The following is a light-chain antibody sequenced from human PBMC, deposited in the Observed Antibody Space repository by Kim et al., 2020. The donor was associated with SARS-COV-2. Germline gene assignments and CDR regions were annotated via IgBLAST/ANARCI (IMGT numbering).Light chain of an antibody. CDR2: GAS. Sequence: LYPGERATLSCRASQSVRGRYLAWYQQKPGQAPRLLIYGASNRATGIPDRFSGIGSGTDFTLTISRLEPEDFAVYYCQQYSSAPDNFGQGTKLEI. CDR1: QSVRGRY. V-gene: IGKV3-20*01. CDR3: QQYSSAPDN. J-gene: IGKJ2*01.